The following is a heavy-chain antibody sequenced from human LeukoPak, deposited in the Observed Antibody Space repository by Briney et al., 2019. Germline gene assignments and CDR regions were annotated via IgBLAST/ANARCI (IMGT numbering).Heavy chain of an antibody. D-gene: IGHD5-24*01. CDR1: GFTFSRHW. J-gene: IGHJ4*02. Sequence: GGSLRLSCAASGFTFSRHWIHWVRQVPGKGLVWVSRVNSDGSTTDYADSVKGRFTISRDNSKNTLYLRMNSLRAEDTAVYYCARGSGDSYNDFDSWGQGTLVTVSS. CDR2: VNSDGSTT. V-gene: IGHV3-74*01. CDR3: ARGSGDSYNDFDS.